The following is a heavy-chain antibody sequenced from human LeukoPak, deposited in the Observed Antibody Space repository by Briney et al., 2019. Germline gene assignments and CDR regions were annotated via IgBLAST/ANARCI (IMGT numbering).Heavy chain of an antibody. CDR1: GFTFSSYE. J-gene: IGHJ3*02. D-gene: IGHD3-16*01. CDR3: ASHYDYPRVAFDI. CDR2: ISSSGSTI. Sequence: PGGSLRLSCAASGFTFSSYEMNWVRQAPGKGLEWVSYISSSGSTIYYADSVKGRFTISRDNAKNSLYLQMNSLRAEDTAVYYCASHYDYPRVAFDIWGQGTMVTVSS. V-gene: IGHV3-48*03.